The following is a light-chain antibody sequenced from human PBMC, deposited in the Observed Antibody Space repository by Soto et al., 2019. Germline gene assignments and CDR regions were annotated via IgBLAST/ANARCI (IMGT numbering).Light chain of an antibody. V-gene: IGKV4-1*01. CDR3: QQYYSTPRIT. CDR2: RAS. J-gene: IGKJ5*01. Sequence: DNGVTQSPESLALALGGRAHFNLKVNQRCFTSPKQFEYLAWYPQKPGQPPKLVISRASTRESGVPDRFRGSGSGTDFTRTISSLQAEDVAVYYCQQYYSTPRITFGQGTRLEIK. CDR1: QRCFTSPKQFEY.